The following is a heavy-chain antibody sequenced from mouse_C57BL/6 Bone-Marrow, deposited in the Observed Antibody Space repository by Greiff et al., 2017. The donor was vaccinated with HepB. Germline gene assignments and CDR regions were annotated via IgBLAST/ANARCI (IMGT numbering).Heavy chain of an antibody. V-gene: IGHV5-6*02. J-gene: IGHJ3*01. CDR3: ARHGFAY. CDR1: GFTFSSYG. CDR2: ISSGGSYT. Sequence: DVKLLESGGDLVKPGGSLKLSCAASGFTFSSYGMSWVRQTPDKRLEWVATISSGGSYTYYPDSVKGRFTISRDNAKNTLYLQLSSLKSEDTAMYYCARHGFAYWGQGTLVTVSA.